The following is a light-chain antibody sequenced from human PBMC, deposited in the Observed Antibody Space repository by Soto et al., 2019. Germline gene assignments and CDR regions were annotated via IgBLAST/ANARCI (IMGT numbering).Light chain of an antibody. J-gene: IGKJ1*01. CDR2: GAA. V-gene: IGKV3-20*01. CDR1: QSVTSSS. CDR3: QQYDSSPRT. Sequence: EIVLTQSPGTLSLSPGERATLSCRVSQSVTSSSLAWYQQKPGQAPRLLIYGAASRATGVPDRFSGSGSGTDFILTISSLEPEDFALYYCQQYDSSPRTFGQGTKVDIK.